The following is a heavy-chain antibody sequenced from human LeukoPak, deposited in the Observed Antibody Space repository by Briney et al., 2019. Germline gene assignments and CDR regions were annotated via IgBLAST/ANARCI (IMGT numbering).Heavy chain of an antibody. D-gene: IGHD2-2*01. Sequence: GGSLRLSCAASGFTLSSYAKNWVRQAPGKGLEWVSGTGSTGVSTFYADSVKGRFTVSRDNSKNTLSLQMNSLRAEDTAVYYCAKDPGVVPAHYFDYWGQGTLVTVSS. CDR3: AKDPGVVPAHYFDY. J-gene: IGHJ4*02. V-gene: IGHV3-23*01. CDR2: TGSTGVST. CDR1: GFTLSSYA.